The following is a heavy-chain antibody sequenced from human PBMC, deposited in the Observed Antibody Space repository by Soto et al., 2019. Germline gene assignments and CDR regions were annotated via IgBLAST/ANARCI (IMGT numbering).Heavy chain of an antibody. Sequence: QVQLQESGPGLVKPSQTLSLTCNVSGGSISSGGFYWSWVRQHPGKGLEWIGYIFYTGTTYYSPSHKRRVTISVDTSEKQFYLKLNSVTAADTAVYYCARDAYSSSGYYYHGMDVWGQGTTVTVSS. D-gene: IGHD6-6*01. CDR1: GGSISSGGFY. CDR2: IFYTGTT. J-gene: IGHJ6*02. V-gene: IGHV4-31*03. CDR3: ARDAYSSSGYYYHGMDV.